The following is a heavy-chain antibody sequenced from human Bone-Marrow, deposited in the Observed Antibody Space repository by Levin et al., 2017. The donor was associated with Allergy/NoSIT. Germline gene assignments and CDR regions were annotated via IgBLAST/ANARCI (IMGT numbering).Heavy chain of an antibody. V-gene: IGHV4-61*02. CDR1: GGSISSGSYY. CDR3: ARGTSGYDSSFDY. J-gene: IGHJ4*02. D-gene: IGHD5-12*01. CDR2: IYTSGST. Sequence: PSETLSLTCTVSGGSISSGSYYWSWIRQPAGKGLEWIGRIYTSGSTNYNPSLKSRVTISVDTSKNQFSLKLSSVTAADTAVYYCARGTSGYDSSFDYWGQGTLVTVSS.